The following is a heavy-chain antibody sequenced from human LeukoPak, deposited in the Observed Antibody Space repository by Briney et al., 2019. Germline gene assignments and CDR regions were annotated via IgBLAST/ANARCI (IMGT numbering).Heavy chain of an antibody. V-gene: IGHV3-74*01. CDR3: ARQYSSWFDY. Sequence: PGGSLRLSCAASGFIFSSHWMHWVRQAPGKGLVWVSRINSDGSSTSYADSVKGRFTISRDNAKNTLYLQMSSPRAEDTAVYYCARQYSSWFDYWGQGTLVTVSS. D-gene: IGHD6-6*01. CDR1: GFIFSSHW. CDR2: INSDGSST. J-gene: IGHJ4*02.